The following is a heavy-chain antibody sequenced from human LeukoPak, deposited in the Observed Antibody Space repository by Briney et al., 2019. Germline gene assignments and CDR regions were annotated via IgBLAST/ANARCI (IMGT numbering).Heavy chain of an antibody. V-gene: IGHV3-7*01. J-gene: IGHJ4*02. CDR2: IKQDGSEK. CDR3: AVLRGNNY. CDR1: GITFSSYM. Sequence: GGSLRLSCAASGITFSSYMLTWVRQAPGKGLEWVANIKQDGSEKYYVDSVEGRFSISRDNAKNSLYLQMNSLRVEDTAVYYCAVLRGNNYWGQGTLVTVSS. D-gene: IGHD3-10*01.